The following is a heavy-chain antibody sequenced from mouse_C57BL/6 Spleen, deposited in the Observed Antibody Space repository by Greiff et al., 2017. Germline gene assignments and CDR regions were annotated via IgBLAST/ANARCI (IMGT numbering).Heavy chain of an antibody. D-gene: IGHD1-1*01. CDR3: ASQFITTVVAPFDV. CDR2: IRYDGSN. Sequence: EVKLVESGPGLVKPSQSLSLTCSVTGYSITSGYYWNWIRQFPGNKLEWMGYIRYDGSNNYNPSLKTRIPITRDTSKNQFFLKLNSVTTEDTATYYCASQFITTVVAPFDVWGTGTTVTVSA. J-gene: IGHJ1*03. CDR1: GYSITSGYY. V-gene: IGHV3-6*01.